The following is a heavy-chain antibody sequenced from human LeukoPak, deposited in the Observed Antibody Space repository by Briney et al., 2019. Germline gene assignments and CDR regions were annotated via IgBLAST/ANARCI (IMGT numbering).Heavy chain of an antibody. CDR2: IKQDESEK. V-gene: IGHV3-7*01. Sequence: PGGSLRLSCAASGFTFSSHWMSWVRQAPGKGLEWVANIKQDESEKYYVDSVKGRFTISRDNVKNSLYLQMNSLRAEDTAVYYCARSGYSYGYDYWGQGTLVTVSS. CDR3: ARSGYSYGYDY. D-gene: IGHD5-18*01. J-gene: IGHJ4*02. CDR1: GFTFSSHW.